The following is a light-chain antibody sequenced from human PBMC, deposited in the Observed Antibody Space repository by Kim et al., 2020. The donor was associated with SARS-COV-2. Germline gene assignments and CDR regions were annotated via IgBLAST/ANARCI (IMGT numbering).Light chain of an antibody. V-gene: IGKV3-20*01. Sequence: EIVLTQSPGTLSLSPGQRATLSCRASQSVISNYLAWYQQKPGQAPRLLIYAASNRATGIPDRFTGSGSGTDFTLIITRLEPEDFALYYCPQYDMSPPLTFGGGTKVDIK. CDR2: AAS. J-gene: IGKJ4*01. CDR3: PQYDMSPPLT. CDR1: QSVISNY.